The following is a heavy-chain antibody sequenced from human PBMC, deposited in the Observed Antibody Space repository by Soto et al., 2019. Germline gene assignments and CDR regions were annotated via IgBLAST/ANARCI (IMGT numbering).Heavy chain of an antibody. J-gene: IGHJ4*02. D-gene: IGHD1-26*01. V-gene: IGHV1-3*01. CDR1: GYTFTNYA. CDR3: ARDDSGFSGSHYIDYFNY. Sequence: GASVKVSCKASGYTFTNYAMHWVRQAPGQSLEWMGWINAGNGNTKYSQKFQGRVTFTRDTSAGTVYMQLSSLTSEDTAVYYCARDDSGFSGSHYIDYFNYWGQGALVTVSS. CDR2: INAGNGNT.